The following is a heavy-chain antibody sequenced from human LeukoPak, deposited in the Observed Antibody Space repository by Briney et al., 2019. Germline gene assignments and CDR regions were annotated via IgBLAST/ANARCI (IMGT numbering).Heavy chain of an antibody. D-gene: IGHD4/OR15-4a*01. J-gene: IGHJ4*02. CDR2: IYSDNT. CDR1: GFTVSSNS. Sequence: PGGSLRLSCTVSGFTVSSNSMSWVRQAPGKGLEWVSFIYSDNTHYSDSVKGRFTISRDNSKNTLYLQMNSLRAEDPAVYYCARRAGAYSHPYDYWGQGTLVTVSS. CDR3: ARRAGAYSHPYDY. V-gene: IGHV3-53*01.